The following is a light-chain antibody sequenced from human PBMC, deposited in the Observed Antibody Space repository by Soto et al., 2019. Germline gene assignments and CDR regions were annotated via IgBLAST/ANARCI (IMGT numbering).Light chain of an antibody. CDR3: QQYNSAYT. CDR1: QSISTW. Sequence: DNQMTQSPSTLSASVGDRVTITCRASQSISTWLAWYQQKPGKAPKLLMYKASSLESGVPSRFSGSGSGTEFTLTISSLQPDDFATYYCQQYNSAYTFGQGTKVEIK. J-gene: IGKJ2*01. V-gene: IGKV1-5*03. CDR2: KAS.